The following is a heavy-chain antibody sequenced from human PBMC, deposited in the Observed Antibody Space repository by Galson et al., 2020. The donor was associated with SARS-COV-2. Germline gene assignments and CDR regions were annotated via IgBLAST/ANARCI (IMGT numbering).Heavy chain of an antibody. CDR3: ARETEMATFNYFDY. CDR2: IHPNTGGT. D-gene: IGHD5-12*01. CDR1: GYTFTAYY. V-gene: IGHV1-2*04. J-gene: IGHJ4*02. Sequence: ASVKVSCKTSGYTFTAYYIHWVRQAPGQGLEWMGWIHPNTGGTNYAQKFQGWVTMTRDTSISTAYMALSRLKSDDTAVYYCARETEMATFNYFDYWGQGTLVTVSS.